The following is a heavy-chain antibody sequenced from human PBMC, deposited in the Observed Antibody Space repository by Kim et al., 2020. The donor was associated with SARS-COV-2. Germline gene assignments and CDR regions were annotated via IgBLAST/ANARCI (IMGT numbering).Heavy chain of an antibody. J-gene: IGHJ6*02. Sequence: GGSLRLSCAASGFTFSSYGMHWVRQAPGKGLEWVAVISYDGSNKYYADSVKGRFTISRDNSKNTLYLQMNSLRAEDTAVYYCASFFYGVPAPLGYYGMDVGGQGTTVTVS. D-gene: IGHD2-2*01. CDR1: GFTFSSYG. V-gene: IGHV3-33*05. CDR2: ISYDGSNK. CDR3: ASFFYGVPAPLGYYGMDV.